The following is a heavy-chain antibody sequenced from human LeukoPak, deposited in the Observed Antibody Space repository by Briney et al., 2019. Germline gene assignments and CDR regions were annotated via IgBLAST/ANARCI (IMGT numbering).Heavy chain of an antibody. V-gene: IGHV1-8*01. CDR3: ATRYCSSTSCPDY. CDR1: GYTFTSYD. D-gene: IGHD2-2*01. J-gene: IGHJ4*02. CDR2: MNPNSGNT. Sequence: ASVKVSCKASGYTFTSYDINWVRQATGQGLGWMGWMNPNSGNTGYAQKFQGRVTMTRNTSISTAYMELSSLRSEDTAVYYCATRYCSSTSCPDYWGQGTLVTVSS.